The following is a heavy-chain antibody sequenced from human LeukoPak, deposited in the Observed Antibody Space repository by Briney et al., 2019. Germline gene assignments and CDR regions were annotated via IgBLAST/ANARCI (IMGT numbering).Heavy chain of an antibody. Sequence: SGTLSLTCGVSGGSVINTNWWTWLRPPPGKGLEWIGEVHLDGRTNYNPSLESRLTMSVDVSENQVSLKLTSVTAADTAVYYCAREGGFYRPLDYSGQGTLVTVSS. D-gene: IGHD3-3*01. CDR2: VHLDGRT. CDR1: GGSVINTNW. CDR3: AREGGFYRPLDY. V-gene: IGHV4-4*02. J-gene: IGHJ4*02.